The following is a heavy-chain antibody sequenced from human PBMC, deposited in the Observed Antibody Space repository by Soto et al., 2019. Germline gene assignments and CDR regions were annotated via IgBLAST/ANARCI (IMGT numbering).Heavy chain of an antibody. CDR2: MSGSSSTT. D-gene: IGHD1-7*01. V-gene: IGHV3-23*01. CDR1: GLTFSNYA. Sequence: EVRLLESGGGLVKPGGSLRLSCATSGLTFSNYAMSWVRQAPGGGLERVSSMSGSSSTTYYADSVKGRFTISRDRSKNKLYLQRSSLRAEDTALYYCAKNQERELPRVIDFWGQGTLVTVSS. J-gene: IGHJ4*02. CDR3: AKNQERELPRVIDF.